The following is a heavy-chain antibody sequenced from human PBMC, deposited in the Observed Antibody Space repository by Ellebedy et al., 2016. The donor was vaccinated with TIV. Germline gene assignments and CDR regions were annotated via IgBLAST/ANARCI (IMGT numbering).Heavy chain of an antibody. CDR2: IVPVLLTT. J-gene: IGHJ4*02. D-gene: IGHD3-10*01. CDR3: ARGRELDLGSGSPELAF. V-gene: IGHV1-69*13. CDR1: GGVFTSFG. Sequence: AASVKVSCKATGGVFTSFGLSWVRQAPGQGLEWMGGIVPVLLTTKSAQKFQGRVTFTADESTSTAYMELSSLRSEDTAMYYWARGRELDLGSGSPELAFWGQGTLVTVSS.